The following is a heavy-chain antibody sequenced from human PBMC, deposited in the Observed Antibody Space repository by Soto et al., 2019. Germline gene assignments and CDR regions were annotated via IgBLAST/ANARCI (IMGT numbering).Heavy chain of an antibody. CDR1: GFTFSNYG. CDR3: ARDDEYSGNGMDV. V-gene: IGHV3-33*01. CDR2: ILNDGSNR. J-gene: IGHJ6*02. Sequence: QVQLVESGGGVVQPGRSLRLSCAASGFTFSNYGMHWVRQAPGKGLEWVAVILNDGSNRYHADSVKDRFTISRDNSKNMLYLQMNSLRAEDTAVYYCARDDEYSGNGMDVWGPGTTVTVS. D-gene: IGHD3-10*01.